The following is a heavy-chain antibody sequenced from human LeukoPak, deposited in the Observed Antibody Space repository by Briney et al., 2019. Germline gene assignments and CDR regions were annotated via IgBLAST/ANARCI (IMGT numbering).Heavy chain of an antibody. CDR1: GVSISSYS. J-gene: IGHJ3*02. D-gene: IGHD2-2*01. CDR3: ARRFPYCSRSTCYGFDI. V-gene: IGHV4-59*08. Sequence: SETLSLTCTVSGVSISSYSWSWIRQPPGKGLEWVGYIYSTGHNKYNPSRKSRVSISRDTSKHQFSLKMSSVTAADTAVYDCARRFPYCSRSTCYGFDIWGQGTMVTVSS. CDR2: IYSTGHN.